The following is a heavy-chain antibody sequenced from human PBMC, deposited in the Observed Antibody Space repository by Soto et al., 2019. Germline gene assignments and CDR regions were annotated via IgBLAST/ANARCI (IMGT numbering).Heavy chain of an antibody. V-gene: IGHV2-5*02. Sequence: QITLKESGPTLVKPTQTLTLTCTFSGFSLSTSGVGVGWIRQPPGKALECLALIYWDDDKRYSPSLKSRLTITKDTSNNQVVLTMTNMEPVDTATYYCTHILTPSGFIAANWRKFYSYYYMDVWGKGTTVTVSS. J-gene: IGHJ6*03. CDR3: THILTPSGFIAANWRKFYSYYYMDV. CDR1: GFSLSTSGVG. D-gene: IGHD6-13*01. CDR2: IYWDDDK.